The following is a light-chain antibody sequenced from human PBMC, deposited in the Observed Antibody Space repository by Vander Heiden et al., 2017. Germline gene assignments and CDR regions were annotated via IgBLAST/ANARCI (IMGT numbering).Light chain of an antibody. CDR1: QSISSW. V-gene: IGKV1-5*03. Sequence: DTKMTQPHSTLSASVGDRVTITCRASQSISSWLAWYQQKPGKVPKLLIYKASSLESGVPSRFSGSGSGTEFTLTISSLQPDDFATYYCQQYNSYPITFGPGTLVEIK. J-gene: IGKJ5*01. CDR3: QQYNSYPIT. CDR2: KAS.